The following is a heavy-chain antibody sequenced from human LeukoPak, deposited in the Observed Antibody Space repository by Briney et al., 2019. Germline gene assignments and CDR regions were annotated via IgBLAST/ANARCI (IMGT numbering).Heavy chain of an antibody. J-gene: IGHJ6*03. Sequence: AGGSLRLSCAASGFTFSSYWMSWVRQAPGKGLEWVANVKQDGSEKYYVDSVKGRFTNSRDNAKNSLYLQMNSLRAEDTAVYYCARETGYYDFWSGYYRPPYYYYMDVWGKGTTVTVSS. CDR1: GFTFSSYW. CDR2: VKQDGSEK. CDR3: ARETGYYDFWSGYYRPPYYYYMDV. D-gene: IGHD3-3*01. V-gene: IGHV3-7*01.